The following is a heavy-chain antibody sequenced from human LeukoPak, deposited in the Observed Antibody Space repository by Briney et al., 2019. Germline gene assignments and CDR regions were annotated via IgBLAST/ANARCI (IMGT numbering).Heavy chain of an antibody. Sequence: ASVKVSCKASGYTFTSYDINWVRQATGQGLEWMGWMNPNSGNTGYAQKFQGRVTMTRNTSISTAYMELSSLRSEDTAVYYCARGRAHHYYYGMDVWGQGTTVTVSS. CDR3: ARGRAHHYYYGMDV. CDR2: MNPNSGNT. CDR1: GYTFTSYD. V-gene: IGHV1-8*01. D-gene: IGHD4/OR15-4a*01. J-gene: IGHJ6*02.